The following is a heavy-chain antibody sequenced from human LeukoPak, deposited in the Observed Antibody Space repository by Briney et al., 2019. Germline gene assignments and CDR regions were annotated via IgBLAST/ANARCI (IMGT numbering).Heavy chain of an antibody. Sequence: GGSLRLSRAASGFTFDDYAMHWVRQAPGKGLEWVSGISWNSGSIGYADSVKGRFTISRDNAKNSLYLQMNSLRAEDTALYYCAKDMGYDSSGYPFDYWGQGTLVTVSS. CDR2: ISWNSGSI. V-gene: IGHV3-9*01. CDR1: GFTFDDYA. D-gene: IGHD3-22*01. CDR3: AKDMGYDSSGYPFDY. J-gene: IGHJ4*02.